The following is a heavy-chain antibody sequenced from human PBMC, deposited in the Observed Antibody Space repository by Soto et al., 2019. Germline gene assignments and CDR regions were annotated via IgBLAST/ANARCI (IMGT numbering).Heavy chain of an antibody. Sequence: GSLRLSCAASGFIFENFGMSWVRQAPGKGLEWISSISGSGFKRYYADSVKGRFTISRDNSKSTVYLELNNLSAEDTAVYHCAKNQGVELVPLATVDWFDPWGQGSVVTVSS. CDR3: AKNQGVELVPLATVDWFDP. V-gene: IGHV3-23*01. D-gene: IGHD1-26*01. J-gene: IGHJ5*02. CDR1: GFIFENFG. CDR2: ISGSGFKR.